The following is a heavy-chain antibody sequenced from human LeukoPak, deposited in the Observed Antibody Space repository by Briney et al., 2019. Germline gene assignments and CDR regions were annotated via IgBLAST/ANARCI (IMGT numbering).Heavy chain of an antibody. CDR3: ATLELERRSVIDY. V-gene: IGHV1-69-2*01. D-gene: IGHD1-1*01. J-gene: IGHJ4*01. Sequence: ASVKVSCKXSGYTFTDYYMHWVQQAPGKGLEWMGLVDPEDGETIYAEKFQGTVTITADTSTDTAYMELSSLRSEDTAVYYCATLELERRSVIDYWGQGTLVTVSS. CDR2: VDPEDGET. CDR1: GYTFTDYY.